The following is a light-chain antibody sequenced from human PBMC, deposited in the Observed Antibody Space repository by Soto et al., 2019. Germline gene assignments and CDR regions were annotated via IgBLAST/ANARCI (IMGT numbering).Light chain of an antibody. CDR1: SSDVGAYTY. CDR2: HVS. V-gene: IGLV2-14*03. J-gene: IGLJ2*01. CDR3: SSYTSSSTVV. Sequence: QSVLTQPASVSGSPGQSITISCTGTSSDVGAYTYVSWYQQHPGKVPTLMIYHVSNRPSGVSNRFSGSKSGNTASLTISGLQAEDEADYYCSSYTSSSTVVFGGGTKLTVL.